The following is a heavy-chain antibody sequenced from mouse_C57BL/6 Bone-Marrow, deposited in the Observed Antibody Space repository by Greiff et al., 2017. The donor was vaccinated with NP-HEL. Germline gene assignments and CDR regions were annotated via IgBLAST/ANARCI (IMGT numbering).Heavy chain of an antibody. CDR1: GFTFSDYS. CDR2: INYDGSST. J-gene: IGHJ4*01. V-gene: IGHV5-16*01. CDR3: AREGGLRRRTYAMDY. D-gene: IGHD2-4*01. Sequence: EVKLMESEGGLVQPGSSMKLSCTASGFTFSDYSMAWVRQVPEKRLEWVANINYDGSSTYYLDSLKSRFIISRDNAKNILYLQMSSLKSEDTATYYCAREGGLRRRTYAMDYWGQGTSVTVSS.